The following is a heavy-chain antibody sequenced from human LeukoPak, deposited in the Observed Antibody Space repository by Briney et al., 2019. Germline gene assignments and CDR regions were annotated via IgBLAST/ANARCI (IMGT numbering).Heavy chain of an antibody. CDR3: ARPASTSPLGY. V-gene: IGHV3-48*04. CDR2: ISSSGSTI. J-gene: IGHJ4*02. Sequence: GGSLRLSCAASGFTFSTYSMNWVRQAPGKGLEWVSCISSSGSTIYYADSVKGRFTISRDNANNSLYLQMNSLRAEDTALYYCARPASTSPLGYWGQGTLVTVSS. CDR1: GFTFSTYS.